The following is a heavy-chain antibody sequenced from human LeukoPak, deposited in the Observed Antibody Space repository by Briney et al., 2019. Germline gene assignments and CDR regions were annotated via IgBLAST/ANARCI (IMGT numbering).Heavy chain of an antibody. V-gene: IGHV5-51*01. J-gene: IGHJ3*02. CDR3: ARLPDAFDI. CDR2: IYPGDSDT. CDR1: GFIFTDYW. Sequence: GESLKISCKGFGFIFTDYWIGWVRQLPGKGLEWMGIIYPGDSDTRKSPSLQGQVTISADKSISTVYLEWSSLQASDTGVYYCARLPDAFDIWGQGTMVTVSS.